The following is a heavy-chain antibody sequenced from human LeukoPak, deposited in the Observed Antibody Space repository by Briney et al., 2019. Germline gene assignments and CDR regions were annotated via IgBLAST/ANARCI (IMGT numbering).Heavy chain of an antibody. Sequence: SESLSLTCTVSGDSFSSYYWSWIRQPPGKGLEWVAYVYNSGSTNYNPSLKSRVTISVDTSKNQFSLKLSSVTAADTAIYYCAIYRPGVLTPQPFDSWGQGTLVTASS. J-gene: IGHJ4*02. CDR1: GDSFSSYY. CDR2: VYNSGST. V-gene: IGHV4-59*08. D-gene: IGHD3-16*02. CDR3: AIYRPGVLTPQPFDS.